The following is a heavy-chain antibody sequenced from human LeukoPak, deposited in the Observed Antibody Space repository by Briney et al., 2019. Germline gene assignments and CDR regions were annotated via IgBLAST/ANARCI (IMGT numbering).Heavy chain of an antibody. Sequence: GGSLRLSCAASGFTFSSYSMNWVRQAPGKGLEWVSSISSSSSYIYYADSVKGRFTISRDNAKNSLYLQMNSLRAEDMAVYYCARGGSGSYISVYWGQGTLVTVSS. D-gene: IGHD1-26*01. CDR2: ISSSSSYI. CDR1: GFTFSSYS. J-gene: IGHJ4*02. CDR3: ARGGSGSYISVY. V-gene: IGHV3-21*01.